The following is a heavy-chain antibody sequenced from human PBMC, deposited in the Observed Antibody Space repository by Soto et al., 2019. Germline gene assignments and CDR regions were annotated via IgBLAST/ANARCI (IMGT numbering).Heavy chain of an antibody. CDR1: GGSITSSGYS. D-gene: IGHD3-10*01. Sequence: KTSDSLSLSCAVYGGSITSSGYSWSWIRQPPGKGLEWIGNIYHTETTYYNPSLKRQLTITLDMSNNHSSLKMKSMTAADTAIYYVSREVLKLQGASVKDIWGQGTLVTVSS. CDR3: SREVLKLQGASVKDI. CDR2: IYHTETT. V-gene: IGHV4-30-2*01. J-gene: IGHJ4*01.